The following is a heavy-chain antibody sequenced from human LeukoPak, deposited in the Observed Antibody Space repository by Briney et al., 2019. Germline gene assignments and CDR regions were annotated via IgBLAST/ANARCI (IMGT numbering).Heavy chain of an antibody. CDR2: IYPGDSDT. J-gene: IGHJ4*02. D-gene: IGHD5-18*01. CDR1: GYSFTSYW. CDR3: ARGHSYGPVRGYYFDY. V-gene: IGHV5-51*01. Sequence: GESLKISCKGSGYSFTSYWIGWVRQMPGKGLEGMGIIYPGDSDTRYSPSFQGQVTISADKSISTAYLQWSSLKASDTAMYYCARGHSYGPVRGYYFDYWGQGTLVTASS.